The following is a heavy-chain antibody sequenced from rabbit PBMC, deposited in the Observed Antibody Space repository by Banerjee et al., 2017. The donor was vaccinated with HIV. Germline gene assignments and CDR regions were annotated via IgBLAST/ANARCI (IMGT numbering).Heavy chain of an antibody. CDR2: IYAGKGST. V-gene: IGHV1S7*01. CDR1: GFDFSSYY. Sequence: QLKETGGGLVQPGGSLTLSCKASGFDFSSYYMSWVRRAAGKGLEWIGIIYAGKGSTDYASGLNGRFTISLDNAQNKVFLQMTSLTIADTATYCCARGGSSSGWAFNLWGPGTLVTVS. J-gene: IGHJ4*01. CDR3: ARGGSSSGWAFNL. D-gene: IGHD4-1*01.